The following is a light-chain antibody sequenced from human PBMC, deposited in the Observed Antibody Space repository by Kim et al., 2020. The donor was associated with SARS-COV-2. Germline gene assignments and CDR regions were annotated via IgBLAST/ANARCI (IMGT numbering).Light chain of an antibody. CDR3: QVGGSGRDQWV. J-gene: IGLJ3*02. Sequence: SYELTQPPSVSEAPGKTATLTCGGDDIGTKSVHWYQQKPGQAPVLVIYYDTDRPSGIPERFSASNSGNTATLTVSGVEAGDEADSYCQVGGSGRDQWVFG. V-gene: IGLV3-21*04. CDR2: YDT. CDR1: DIGTKS.